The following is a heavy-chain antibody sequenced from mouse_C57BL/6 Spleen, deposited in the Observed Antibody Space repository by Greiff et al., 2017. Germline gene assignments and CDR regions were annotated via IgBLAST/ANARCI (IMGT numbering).Heavy chain of an antibody. Sequence: EVQLQQSGPELVKPGASVKIPCKASGYTFTDYNMDWVKQSHGKSLEWIGEINPKNGGTIYNQKFKGKATLTVDKSSSTAYMELRSLTSEDTAVYYCARGLAYWGQGTLVTVSA. CDR1: GYTFTDYN. CDR3: ARGLAY. J-gene: IGHJ3*01. CDR2: INPKNGGT. V-gene: IGHV1-18*01.